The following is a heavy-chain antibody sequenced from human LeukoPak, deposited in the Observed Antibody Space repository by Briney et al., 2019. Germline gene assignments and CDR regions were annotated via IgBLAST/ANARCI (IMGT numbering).Heavy chain of an antibody. D-gene: IGHD1-7*01. CDR3: AKRRGLELLYYYYMDV. CDR2: ISGSGGST. Sequence: GGSLRLSCAASGFTFSSYGMSWVRQAPGKGLEWVSAISGSGGSTYYADSVKGRFTISRDNSKNTLYLQMNSLRAEDTAVYYCAKRRGLELLYYYYMDVWGKGTTVTVSS. V-gene: IGHV3-23*01. CDR1: GFTFSSYG. J-gene: IGHJ6*03.